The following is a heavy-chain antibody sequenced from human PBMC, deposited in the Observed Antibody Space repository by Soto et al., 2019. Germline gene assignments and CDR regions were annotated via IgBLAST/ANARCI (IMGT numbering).Heavy chain of an antibody. CDR3: TRAPRTDEIVWADI. CDR2: IYYSGST. CDR1: GGSISSGGYY. Sequence: QVQLQESGPGLVKPSQTLSLTCTVSGGSISSGGYYWSWIRQHPGKGLEWIGYIYYSGSTYYNPSLKSRVTISVDTSKNQFSLKLSSVTAADTAVYYCTRAPRTDEIVWADIWGQGTMVTVSS. V-gene: IGHV4-31*03. D-gene: IGHD1-26*01. J-gene: IGHJ3*02.